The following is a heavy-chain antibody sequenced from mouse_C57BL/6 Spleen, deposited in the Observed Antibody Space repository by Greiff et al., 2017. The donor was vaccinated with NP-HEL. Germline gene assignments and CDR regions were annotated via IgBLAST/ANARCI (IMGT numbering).Heavy chain of an antibody. CDR1: GFSLTSYG. CDR2: IWSGGST. D-gene: IGHD1-1*01. CDR3: ARKGLRGSSYDAMDY. V-gene: IGHV2-2*01. Sequence: VQLQQSGPGLVQPSQSLSITCTVSGFSLTSYGVHWVRQSPGKGLEWLGVIWSGGSTDYNAAFISRLSISKDNSKSQVFFKMNSLQADDTAIYYCARKGLRGSSYDAMDYWGQGTSVTVSS. J-gene: IGHJ4*01.